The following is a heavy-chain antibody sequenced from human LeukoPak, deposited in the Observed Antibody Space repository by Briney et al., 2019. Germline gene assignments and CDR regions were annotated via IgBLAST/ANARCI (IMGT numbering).Heavy chain of an antibody. J-gene: IGHJ4*02. D-gene: IGHD5-24*01. CDR2: ITWNSGSI. CDR1: GFTFNDYA. CDR3: AKSRDGYNYYFDY. V-gene: IGHV3-9*01. Sequence: GGSLRLSCAASGFTFNDYAIHWARQAPGKGLEWVSGITWNSGSIGYADSVKGRFTISRDNAKNSLYLQMNSLRAEDTAFYYCAKSRDGYNYYFDYWGQGTLVTVSS.